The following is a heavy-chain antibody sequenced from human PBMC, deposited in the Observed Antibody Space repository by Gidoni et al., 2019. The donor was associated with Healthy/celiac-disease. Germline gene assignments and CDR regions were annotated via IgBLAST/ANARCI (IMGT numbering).Heavy chain of an antibody. J-gene: IGHJ4*02. CDR2: IYHSGST. D-gene: IGHD2-15*01. Sequence: QVQLQASGPGLVKPAETLSLTCAVSHYSISSCSYWGWIRQPPGTGLEWIGSIYHSGSTSYTTSLKRRVTISVDTSKKNFSRKLSSVPAADTAVYYCARGRRGWYFDYWGQGTLVTVSS. CDR1: HYSISSCSY. CDR3: ARGRRGWYFDY. V-gene: IGHV4-38-2*01.